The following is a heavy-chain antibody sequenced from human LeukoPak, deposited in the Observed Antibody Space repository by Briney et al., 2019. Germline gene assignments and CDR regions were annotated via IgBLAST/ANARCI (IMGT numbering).Heavy chain of an antibody. Sequence: GESLKISSKGSGYSFTSYWIGWVRQMPGKGLEWMGIIYPGDSDTRYSPSFQGQVTISADKSISTAYLQWSSLKASDTAMYYCARLAVSDSSGWYLDYWGQGTLVTVSS. V-gene: IGHV5-51*01. CDR1: GYSFTSYW. CDR2: IYPGDSDT. CDR3: ARLAVSDSSGWYLDY. D-gene: IGHD6-19*01. J-gene: IGHJ4*02.